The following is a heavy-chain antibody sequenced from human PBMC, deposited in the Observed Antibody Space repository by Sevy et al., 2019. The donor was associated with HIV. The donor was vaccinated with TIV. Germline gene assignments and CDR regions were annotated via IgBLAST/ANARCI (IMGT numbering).Heavy chain of an antibody. CDR2: IFQSGAT. V-gene: IGHV4-30-2*01. J-gene: IGHJ3*01. D-gene: IGHD6-13*01. Sequence: TLSLTCAVSGGSINSGGYAWSWIRQPPGKGLEWICYIFQSGATYYIPSLQSRVSMSVDMSKNQFSLNLRSVTAADTAVYYCARGRVGDSSSWYGAFDVWGQGTMVTVSS. CDR3: ARGRVGDSSSWYGAFDV. CDR1: GGSINSGGYA.